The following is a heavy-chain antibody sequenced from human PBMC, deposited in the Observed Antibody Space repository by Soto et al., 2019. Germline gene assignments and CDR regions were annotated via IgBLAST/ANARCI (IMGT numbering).Heavy chain of an antibody. D-gene: IGHD2-15*01. Sequence: QVQLVQSGAEVKKPGASVKVSCKASGYTFTGYYMHWVRQAPGQGLEWMGWINPNSGGTNYAQKFEGGVHITGDTSIGTAYRERRGVRCDDRAVYSGAGVGFCGGGGCSSEGALDYGGRGPLVTVSS. CDR1: GYTFTGYY. CDR2: INPNSGGT. V-gene: IGHV1-2*02. J-gene: IGHJ4*02. CDR3: AGVGFCGGGGCSSEGALDY.